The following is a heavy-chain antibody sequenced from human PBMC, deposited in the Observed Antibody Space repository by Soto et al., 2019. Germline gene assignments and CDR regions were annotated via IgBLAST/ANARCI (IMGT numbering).Heavy chain of an antibody. Sequence: ASVKVSCKASGYTFTGYYMHWVRQATGQGLEWMGWMNPNSGNTGYAQKFQGRVTMTRNTSISTAYMELSSLRSEDTAVYYCARGVLLWFGGGDYYYYYYGMDVWGQGTTVTVSS. D-gene: IGHD3-10*01. J-gene: IGHJ6*02. CDR1: GYTFTGYY. CDR3: ARGVLLWFGGGDYYYYYYGMDV. CDR2: MNPNSGNT. V-gene: IGHV1-8*02.